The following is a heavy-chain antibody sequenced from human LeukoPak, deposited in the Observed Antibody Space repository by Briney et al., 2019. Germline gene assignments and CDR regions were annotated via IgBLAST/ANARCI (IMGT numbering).Heavy chain of an antibody. CDR3: ARTIAVNGGDFDY. CDR1: GFTFSSYG. CDR2: INGDGTTS. V-gene: IGHV3-74*01. D-gene: IGHD6-19*01. Sequence: GGSLRLSCAASGFTFSSYGMHWVRQTPGKGLVWVARINGDGTTSSHADSVKGRFTISRDNAKNTLYLQMNSLRAEDTALYYCARTIAVNGGDFDYWGQGTLVTVSS. J-gene: IGHJ4*02.